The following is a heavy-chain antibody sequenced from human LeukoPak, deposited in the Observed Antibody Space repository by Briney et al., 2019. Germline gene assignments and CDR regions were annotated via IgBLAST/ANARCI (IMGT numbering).Heavy chain of an antibody. CDR2: ISWNSGSI. CDR1: GFTFDDYA. D-gene: IGHD5-18*01. Sequence: GGSLRLSRAASGFTFDDYAMHWVRQAPGKGLEWVSGISWNSGSIGYADSVKGRFTISRDNAKNSLYLQMNSLRAEDMALYYCATSLQLWYHFDYWGQGTLVTVSS. CDR3: ATSLQLWYHFDY. V-gene: IGHV3-9*03. J-gene: IGHJ4*02.